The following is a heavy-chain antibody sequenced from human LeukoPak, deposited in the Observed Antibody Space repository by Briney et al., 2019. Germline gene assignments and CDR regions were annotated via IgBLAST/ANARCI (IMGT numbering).Heavy chain of an antibody. Sequence: PSETLSLTCTVSGGSISSGSYYWSWIRQPAGKGLEWIGRIYTSGSTDYNPSLKSRVTISVDTSKNQFSLKLSSVTAADTAVYYCARDRDYGDYDYWGQGTLVTVSS. J-gene: IGHJ4*02. CDR3: ARDRDYGDYDY. CDR1: GGSISSGSYY. D-gene: IGHD4-17*01. V-gene: IGHV4-61*02. CDR2: IYTSGST.